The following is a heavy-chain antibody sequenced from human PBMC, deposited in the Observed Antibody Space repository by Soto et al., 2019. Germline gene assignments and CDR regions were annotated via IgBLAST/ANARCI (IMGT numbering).Heavy chain of an antibody. Sequence: QVQLVESGGDVVQPGRSLRLSCAVSGFTFSNYGMHWVRQAPGKGLEWVAFISNVVNNKDYAESVKGRFTISRDNSKNTLYLQMNNLRTEDRAVYFCANGYEGQYLTRGEAFDFWGRGTTVTVSS. CDR2: ISNVVNNK. CDR1: GFTFSNYG. CDR3: ANGYEGQYLTRGEAFDF. V-gene: IGHV3-30*18. D-gene: IGHD5-18*01. J-gene: IGHJ3*01.